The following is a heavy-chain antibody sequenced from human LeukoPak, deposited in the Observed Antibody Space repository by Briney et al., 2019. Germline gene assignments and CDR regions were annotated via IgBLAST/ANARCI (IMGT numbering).Heavy chain of an antibody. J-gene: IGHJ4*02. Sequence: GGSLRLSCAASGFTVGSFWMDWVRQAPGEGLGWVSRINTDGSSTGYADSVKGRFTISRDNAKNTLNLQMNSLRAEDTAVYYCVRGGRDDYNYGPLDYWGQGTLVTVSS. CDR2: INTDGSST. D-gene: IGHD5-24*01. V-gene: IGHV3-74*01. CDR3: VRGGRDDYNYGPLDY. CDR1: GFTVGSFW.